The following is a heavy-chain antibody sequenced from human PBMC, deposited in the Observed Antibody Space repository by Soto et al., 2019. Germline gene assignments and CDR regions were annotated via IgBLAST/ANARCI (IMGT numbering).Heavy chain of an antibody. CDR1: GGTFSSYA. Sequence: SVKVSCKASGGTFSSYAISWVRQAPGQGLEWMGGIIPIFGTTNYAQKFQGRVTITADESTSTVYMELSRLRSEDTAVYYCAGHYGSSWYSYFHHWGQGTLVTVS. J-gene: IGHJ1*01. V-gene: IGHV1-69*13. D-gene: IGHD6-13*01. CDR3: AGHYGSSWYSYFHH. CDR2: IIPIFGTT.